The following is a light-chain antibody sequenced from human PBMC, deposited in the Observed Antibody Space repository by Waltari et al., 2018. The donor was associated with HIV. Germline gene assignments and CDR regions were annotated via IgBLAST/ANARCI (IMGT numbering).Light chain of an antibody. Sequence: QSALTQTASVSASPGQSITISCTGINNAIGADKSVSWYQQHPGKVPKLLIYDFTKRPAGVTGRFSGSKSDNTASLTISWLQPDDEADYYCGSSTNSNSVLVGGGTKLTVL. CDR2: DFT. J-gene: IGLJ2*01. CDR3: GSSTNSNSVL. V-gene: IGLV2-14*01. CDR1: NNAIGADKS.